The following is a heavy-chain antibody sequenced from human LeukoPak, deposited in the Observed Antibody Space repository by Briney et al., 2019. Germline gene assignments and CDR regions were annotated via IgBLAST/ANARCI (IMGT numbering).Heavy chain of an antibody. CDR2: IYPGDSDT. CDR1: GYSFASYW. J-gene: IGHJ6*02. Sequence: GESLMISCKGSGYSFASYWIGWARQIPRKGLEWMGIIYPGDSDTRYSPSFQGQVTISADKSISTAYLQWSSLKASDTAMYYCARKVHYCYYGMDVWVQGTTVTVSS. CDR3: ARKVHYCYYGMDV. V-gene: IGHV5-51*01.